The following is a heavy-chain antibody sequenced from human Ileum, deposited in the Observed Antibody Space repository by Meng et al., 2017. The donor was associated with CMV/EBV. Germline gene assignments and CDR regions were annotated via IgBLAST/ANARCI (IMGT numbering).Heavy chain of an antibody. Sequence: GESLKISCAASGFTFSTYSMNLVRQAPGKGLEWVSSIPSRSDIYYADSVKGRFTISRDNAKNSLYLEMNSLRPEDTALYYCARGGRGNYYYYYGMDVWGQGTTVTVSS. V-gene: IGHV3-21*01. CDR2: IPSRSDI. CDR1: GFTFSTYS. D-gene: IGHD3-16*01. CDR3: ARGGRGNYYYYYGMDV. J-gene: IGHJ6*02.